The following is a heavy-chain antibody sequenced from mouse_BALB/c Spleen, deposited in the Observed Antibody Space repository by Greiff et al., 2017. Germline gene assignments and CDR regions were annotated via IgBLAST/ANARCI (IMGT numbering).Heavy chain of an antibody. V-gene: IGHV5-9-4*01. Sequence: EVQLVESGGGLVKPGGSLKLSCAASGFTFSSYAMSWVRQCPEKRLEWVAEISSGGSYTYYPDTVTGRFTISRDNAKNTLYLEMSSLRSEDTAMYYCARDRDYDAMDYWGQGTSVTVSS. CDR2: ISSGGSYT. CDR1: GFTFSSYA. CDR3: ARDRDYDAMDY. J-gene: IGHJ4*01.